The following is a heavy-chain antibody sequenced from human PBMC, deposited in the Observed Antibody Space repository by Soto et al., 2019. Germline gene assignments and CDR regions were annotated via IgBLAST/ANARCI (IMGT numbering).Heavy chain of an antibody. CDR3: AINGGPHDYDSSGYYLFDD. J-gene: IGHJ4*02. CDR2: IYPGDSDT. D-gene: IGHD3-22*01. CDR1: GYSFTSYW. Sequence: GESLKISCKGSGYSFTSYWIGWVRQMPGKGLEWMGIIYPGDSDTRYSPSFQGQVTISADKSISTAYLQWSSLKASDTAMYYCAINGGPHDYDSSGYYLFDDWGQGTLVTVDS. V-gene: IGHV5-51*01.